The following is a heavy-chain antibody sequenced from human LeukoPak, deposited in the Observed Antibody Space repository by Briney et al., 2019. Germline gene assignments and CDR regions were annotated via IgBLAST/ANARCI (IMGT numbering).Heavy chain of an antibody. CDR2: ISSSSSYI. Sequence: GGSLRLSCAASGFTFSSYWMSWVRQAPGKGLEWVSSISSSSSYIYYADSVKGRFTISRDNAKNSLYLQMNSLRAEDTAVYYCARFASNSSPYLDYWGRGTLVTVSS. D-gene: IGHD6-13*01. CDR1: GFTFSSYW. V-gene: IGHV3-21*01. J-gene: IGHJ4*02. CDR3: ARFASNSSPYLDY.